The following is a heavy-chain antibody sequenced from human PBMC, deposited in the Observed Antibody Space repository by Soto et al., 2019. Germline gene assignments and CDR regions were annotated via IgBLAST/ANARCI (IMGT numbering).Heavy chain of an antibody. D-gene: IGHD3-22*01. CDR3: GISRYDSNFYYYGTDV. CDR2: TIPILGIT. V-gene: IGHV1-69*02. Sequence: QGQLVQSGAEVKKPGSSLKVSCKASGGTFSSHTISWVRLAPGQGLEWMGRTIPILGITNYAQNFQGRVTLTADKSTGTASMELSSLRSEDTAVYYCGISRYDSNFYYYGTDVWGQGTTVTVSS. CDR1: GGTFSSHT. J-gene: IGHJ6*02.